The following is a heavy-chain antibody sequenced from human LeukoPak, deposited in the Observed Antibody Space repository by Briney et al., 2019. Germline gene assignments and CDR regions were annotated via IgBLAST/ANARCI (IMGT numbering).Heavy chain of an antibody. J-gene: IGHJ5*02. CDR1: GGTFSSYA. V-gene: IGHV1-69*13. Sequence: ASVKVSCKASGGTFSSYAISWVRQAPGQGLEWMGGIIPIFGTANYAQKFQGRDTITADESTSTAYMELSSLRSEDTAVYYCAARTRYDSSRTRWFDPWGQGTLVTVSS. CDR2: IIPIFGTA. CDR3: AARTRYDSSRTRWFDP. D-gene: IGHD3-22*01.